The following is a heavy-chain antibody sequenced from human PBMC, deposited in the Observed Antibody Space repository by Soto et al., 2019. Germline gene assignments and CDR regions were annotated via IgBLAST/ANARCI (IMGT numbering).Heavy chain of an antibody. D-gene: IGHD1-26*01. J-gene: IGHJ4*02. V-gene: IGHV3-23*01. Sequence: EVQLLESGGGLVQPGGSLRLSCAASGFTFSTYAMSWVRQAPGKGLEWVSTISGSGGNTYYADSVKGRFTISLVNSKNTLYLQMNSLRAEDTAVYYCAKDLGLYVGASDYWGQGTLVTVSS. CDR3: AKDLGLYVGASDY. CDR1: GFTFSTYA. CDR2: ISGSGGNT.